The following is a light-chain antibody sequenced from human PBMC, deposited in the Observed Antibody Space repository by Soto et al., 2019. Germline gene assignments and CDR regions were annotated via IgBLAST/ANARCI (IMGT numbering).Light chain of an antibody. CDR3: ETWDSDTRV. J-gene: IGLJ3*02. CDR2: LEGSGSY. V-gene: IGLV4-60*02. Sequence: QLVLTQSSSASASLGSSVKLTCTLSSGHSSYIIAWHQQQPGKAPRYLMKLEGSGSYNKGSGVPDRFSGSGSGADRYLTISNLHFEDEADYYCETWDSDTRVFGGGTKLTVL. CDR1: SGHSSYI.